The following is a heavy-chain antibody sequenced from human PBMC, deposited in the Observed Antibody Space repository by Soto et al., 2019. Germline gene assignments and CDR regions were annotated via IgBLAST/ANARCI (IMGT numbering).Heavy chain of an antibody. CDR1: GGSISGHY. Sequence: TLSLTCTVSGGSISGHYWIWIRQPPGEGMEWIGYIFYSGSTTYNNNPSLKSRVSISVDTSKNQFYLRLSSVTPADTAVYYCARVGSSGWSPDYWGQGTLVTVSS. D-gene: IGHD6-19*01. CDR2: IFYSGSTTY. CDR3: ARVGSSGWSPDY. V-gene: IGHV4-59*11. J-gene: IGHJ4*02.